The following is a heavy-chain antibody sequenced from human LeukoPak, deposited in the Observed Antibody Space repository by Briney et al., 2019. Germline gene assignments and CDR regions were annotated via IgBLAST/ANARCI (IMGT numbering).Heavy chain of an antibody. D-gene: IGHD3-10*01. Sequence: GGSLRLSCAASGFTVSSNYMSWVRQAPGKGLEWVSVIYSGGGTYYADSVKGRFTISRDNSKNTLYLQMNSLRAEDTAVYYCARDGSSPYYYYMDVWGKGTTVTVSS. V-gene: IGHV3-53*01. CDR1: GFTVSSNY. CDR2: IYSGGGT. J-gene: IGHJ6*03. CDR3: ARDGSSPYYYYMDV.